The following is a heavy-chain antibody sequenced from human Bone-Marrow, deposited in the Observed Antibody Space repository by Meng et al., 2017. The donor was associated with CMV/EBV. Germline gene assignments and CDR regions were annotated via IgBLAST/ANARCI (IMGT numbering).Heavy chain of an antibody. J-gene: IGHJ6*02. Sequence: GGSLRLSCSASGFTLNTFEMHRVRQAPGKGLEWLSYITSSGRTIYYADSVKGRFTISRDNAKNSLYLQMNSLRAEDTAVYYCARDTTEYCSSTSCPRGYYYYGMDVWGQGTTVTVSS. CDR1: GFTLNTFE. V-gene: IGHV3-48*03. D-gene: IGHD2-2*01. CDR3: ARDTTEYCSSTSCPRGYYYYGMDV. CDR2: ITSSGRTI.